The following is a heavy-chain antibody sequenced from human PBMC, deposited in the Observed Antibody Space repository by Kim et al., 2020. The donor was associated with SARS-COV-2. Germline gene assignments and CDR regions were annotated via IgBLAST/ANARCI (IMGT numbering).Heavy chain of an antibody. CDR1: GFTFSSYA. V-gene: IGHV3-30-3*01. D-gene: IGHD6-13*01. Sequence: GGSLRLSCAASGFTFSSYAMHWVRQAPGKGLEWVAVISYDGSNKYYADSVKGRFTISRDNSKNTLYLQMNSLRAEDTAVYYCARDLWIAAAGRYYYYGMDVWGQGTTVTVSS. CDR2: ISYDGSNK. CDR3: ARDLWIAAAGRYYYYGMDV. J-gene: IGHJ6*02.